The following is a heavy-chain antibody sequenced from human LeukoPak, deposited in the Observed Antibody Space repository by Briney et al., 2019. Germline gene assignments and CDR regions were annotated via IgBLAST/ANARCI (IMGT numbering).Heavy chain of an antibody. J-gene: IGHJ4*02. V-gene: IGHV1-2*02. D-gene: IGHD4-17*01. CDR3: ARVPRWVTTRLFFLDY. CDR2: INPNSGGT. Sequence: GASVKVSCKASGYTFTGYYMHWVRQAPGQGLEWMGWINPNSGGTNYAQKFQGRVTMTRDTSISTAYMELSRLRSDDTAVYYCARVPRWVTTRLFFLDYWGQGTLVTVSS. CDR1: GYTFTGYY.